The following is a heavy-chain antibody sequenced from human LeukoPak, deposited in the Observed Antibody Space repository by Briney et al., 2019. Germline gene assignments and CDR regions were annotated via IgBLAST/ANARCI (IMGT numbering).Heavy chain of an antibody. CDR2: INHRGNT. Sequence: SETLSLTCAVYGGSSSGYYWNWIRQPPGKGLEWIGEINHRGNTNYNPSLKSRVTMSVDKSKNQVSLELRSVTAADTAVYYCARGDATSVTRFRPRPYLDYWGQGTLVTVSS. CDR3: ARGDATSVTRFRPRPYLDY. CDR1: GGSSSGYY. D-gene: IGHD4-17*01. V-gene: IGHV4-34*01. J-gene: IGHJ4*02.